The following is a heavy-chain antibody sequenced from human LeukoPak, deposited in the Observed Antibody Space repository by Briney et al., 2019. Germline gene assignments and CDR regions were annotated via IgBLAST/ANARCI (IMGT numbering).Heavy chain of an antibody. D-gene: IGHD6-13*01. J-gene: IGHJ5*02. V-gene: IGHV3-9*01. Sequence: GRSLRLSCAASGFTFDDYAMHWVRQAPGKGLEWVSGISWNSGSIGYADSVKGRFTISRDNAKNSLHLQMNSLRAEDTALYYCAKDPVPYSSSWYNWFDPWGQGTLVTVSS. CDR1: GFTFDDYA. CDR2: ISWNSGSI. CDR3: AKDPVPYSSSWYNWFDP.